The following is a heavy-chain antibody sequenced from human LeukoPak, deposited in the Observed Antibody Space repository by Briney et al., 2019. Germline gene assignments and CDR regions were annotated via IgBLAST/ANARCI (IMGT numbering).Heavy chain of an antibody. CDR3: AKSSSSYNAFDY. V-gene: IGHV3-30*02. CDR1: GFTFSSFG. CDR2: IRYDGSNK. J-gene: IGHJ4*02. Sequence: GGSLRLSCAASGFTFSSFGMHWVRQAPGKGLEWVAFIRYDGSNKYYADSVKGRFTISRDNSKNTLYLQMNSLRVEDTAVYYCAKSSSSYNAFDYWGQGTLVTVSS. D-gene: IGHD2-2*01.